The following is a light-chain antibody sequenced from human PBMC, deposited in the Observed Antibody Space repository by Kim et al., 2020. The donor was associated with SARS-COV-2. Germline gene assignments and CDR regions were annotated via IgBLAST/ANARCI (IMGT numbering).Light chain of an antibody. Sequence: QSNPISCTGTSSDVGGYKYVSWYQQHPGKAPKLVIYEVDNRPSGVSIRFSGSKSGNTASLTISGLQAEDEADYYCSSYIRGSTNYVFGTGTKVTVL. V-gene: IGLV2-14*01. CDR3: SSYIRGSTNYV. CDR2: EVD. J-gene: IGLJ1*01. CDR1: SSDVGGYKY.